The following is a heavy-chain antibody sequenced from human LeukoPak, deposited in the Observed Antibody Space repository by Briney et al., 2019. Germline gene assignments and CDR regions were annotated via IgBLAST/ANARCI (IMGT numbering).Heavy chain of an antibody. CDR3: AKAAGRGYNYGDYLDY. CDR1: GFTFSNYR. D-gene: IGHD5-18*01. J-gene: IGHJ4*02. Sequence: GGSLRLSCVASGFTFSNYRMSWVRQAPGKGLEWVSAISGSGGGTYYADSVKGRFTISRDNSKNTLYVQMNSLRAADTAVYYCAKAAGRGYNYGDYLDYWGQGTLVTVSS. V-gene: IGHV3-23*01. CDR2: ISGSGGGT.